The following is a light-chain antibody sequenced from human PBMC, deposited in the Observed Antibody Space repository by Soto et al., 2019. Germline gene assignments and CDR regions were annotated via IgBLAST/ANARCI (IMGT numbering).Light chain of an antibody. J-gene: IGKJ3*01. V-gene: IGKV3-20*01. CDR1: QSVSSTY. CDR3: QQYGSIPFT. Sequence: EIVLTQSPGTLSLSPGERATLSCRASQSVSSTYLGWYQQKPGQAPWLLISGASSRATGIPDRFSGSGSGTDFTLTISRLAPEDFAVYYCQQYGSIPFTFGPGTKVD. CDR2: GAS.